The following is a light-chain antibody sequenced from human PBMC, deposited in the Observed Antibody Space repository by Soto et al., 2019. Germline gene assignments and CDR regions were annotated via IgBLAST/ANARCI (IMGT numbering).Light chain of an antibody. CDR3: QSYDSSLSGPVV. CDR2: GNS. CDR1: SSNIGAGYD. V-gene: IGLV1-40*01. J-gene: IGLJ2*01. Sequence: QPVLTQPPSVSGAPGQRVTISCTGSSSNIGAGYDVHWYQQLPGTAPKLLIYGNSNRPSGVPDRFSGSKSGTSASLAITGLQAEDEADYYRQSYDSSLSGPVVFGGGTKVTVL.